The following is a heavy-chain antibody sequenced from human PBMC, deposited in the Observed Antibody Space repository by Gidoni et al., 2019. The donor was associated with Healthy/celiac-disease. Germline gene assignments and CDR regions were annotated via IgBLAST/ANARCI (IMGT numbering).Heavy chain of an antibody. V-gene: IGHV1-18*04. D-gene: IGHD5-18*01. J-gene: IGHJ5*02. CDR3: ARGDVDTAIEGNWFDP. CDR1: GYPFTSYG. Sequence: QVQLVQSGAEVKKPGASVTVSCKPSGYPFTSYGISWVRQAPGQGLEGMGWISAYNGNTNYAQKLQGRVTMTTDTSTSTAYMELRSLRSDDTAVYYCARGDVDTAIEGNWFDPWGQGTLVTVCS. CDR2: ISAYNGNT.